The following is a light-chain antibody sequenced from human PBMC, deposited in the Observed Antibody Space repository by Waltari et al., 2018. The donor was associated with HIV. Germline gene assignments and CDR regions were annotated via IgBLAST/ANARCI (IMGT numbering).Light chain of an antibody. CDR1: NSNSGSNT. CDR2: SDD. V-gene: IGLV1-44*01. CDR3: AVWDDGLNGPE. J-gene: IGLJ3*02. Sequence: QSVLTQPPSASGTPWQRVTISCSGSNSNSGSNTVSWYQQRPGTAPKLRSYSDDKRPSGVPDRFCGSKSSTSATLDVDGLQSEDEADYYCAVWDDGLNGPEFGGGTKLTVL.